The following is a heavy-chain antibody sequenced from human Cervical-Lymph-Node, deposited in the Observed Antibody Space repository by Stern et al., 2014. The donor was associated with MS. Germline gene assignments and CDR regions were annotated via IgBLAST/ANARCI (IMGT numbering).Heavy chain of an antibody. CDR1: GGSVSSGSYY. CDR2: IYYSGST. D-gene: IGHD6-25*01. J-gene: IGHJ5*02. Sequence: VQLVESGPGLVKPSETLSLTCTVSGGSVSSGSYYWSWIRQPPGKGLEWIGYIYYSGSTNYNPSLKSRVTISVDTSKNQFSLKLSSVTAADTAVYYCARGPPSAAWFDPWGQGTLVTVSS. CDR3: ARGPPSAAWFDP. V-gene: IGHV4-61*01.